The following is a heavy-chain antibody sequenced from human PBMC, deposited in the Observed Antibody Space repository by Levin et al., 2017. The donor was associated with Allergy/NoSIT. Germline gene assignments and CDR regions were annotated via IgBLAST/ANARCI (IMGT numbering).Heavy chain of an antibody. CDR3: ARGSVFLEWLLYRPWFDP. Sequence: ASVKVSCKASGYTFTGYYMHWVRQAPGQGLEWMGRINPNSGGTNYAQKFQGRVTMTRDTSISTAYMELSRLRSDDTAVYYCARGSVFLEWLLYRPWFDPWGQGTLVTVSS. J-gene: IGHJ5*02. CDR1: GYTFTGYY. V-gene: IGHV1-2*06. CDR2: INPNSGGT. D-gene: IGHD3-3*01.